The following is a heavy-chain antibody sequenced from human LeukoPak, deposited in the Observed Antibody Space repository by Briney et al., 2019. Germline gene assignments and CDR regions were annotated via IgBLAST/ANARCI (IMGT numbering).Heavy chain of an antibody. D-gene: IGHD3-3*01. CDR2: INRSGIT. CDR3: ARLDPNYDLWSGQNTGDYFDY. J-gene: IGHJ4*02. Sequence: SETLSLTCAVYGGSFSDFYWSWIRQPPGKGLEWIGEINRSGITNYNPSLKSRVTISVDTSKNQFSLNLTSVTAADTAVYYCARLDPNYDLWSGQNTGDYFDYWGQGTLVTVSS. V-gene: IGHV4-34*01. CDR1: GGSFSDFY.